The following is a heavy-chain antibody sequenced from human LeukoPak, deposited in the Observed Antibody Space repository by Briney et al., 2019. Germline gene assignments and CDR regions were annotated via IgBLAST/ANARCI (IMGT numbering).Heavy chain of an antibody. V-gene: IGHV1-18*01. Sequence: ASVKVSCTGSGYTFNSYGISWVRQAPGQGLEWMGWISGNSGNTNYAQKFQGRVTMTTDTSTSTAYMELRSLRSDDTAVYYCARGIDCRSTSCYPYYYYMDVWGKGTTVTVSS. J-gene: IGHJ6*03. D-gene: IGHD2-2*01. CDR2: ISGNSGNT. CDR3: ARGIDCRSTSCYPYYYYMDV. CDR1: GYTFNSYG.